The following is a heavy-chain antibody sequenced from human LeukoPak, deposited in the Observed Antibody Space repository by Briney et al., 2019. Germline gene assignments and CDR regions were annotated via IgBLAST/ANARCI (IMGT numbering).Heavy chain of an antibody. CDR2: IYYSGST. V-gene: IGHV4-39*06. D-gene: IGHD5-18*01. CDR3: ARTGPGGTAMETNWFDP. CDR1: GGSISSSSYY. Sequence: PSETLSLTCTVSGGSISSSSYYWGWIRQPPGKGLEWIGSIYYSGSTYYNPSLKSRVTISVDTSKNQFTLKLSSVTAADTAVYYCARTGPGGTAMETNWFDPWGQGTLVTVSS. J-gene: IGHJ5*02.